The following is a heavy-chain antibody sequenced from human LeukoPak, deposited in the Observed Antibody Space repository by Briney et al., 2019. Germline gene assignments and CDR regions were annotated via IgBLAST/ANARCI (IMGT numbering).Heavy chain of an antibody. D-gene: IGHD5-18*01. J-gene: IGHJ4*02. Sequence: GGSLRLSCAASGFTFNNYAMSWVRQAPGKGLEWVSFISGNGDSTYYADSVKGRFTTPRDNSKNTLYLQLNSLRAEDTAVYYCAKDGGHNYGSFQYWGQGTLVTVSS. CDR2: ISGNGDST. V-gene: IGHV3-23*01. CDR1: GFTFNNYA. CDR3: AKDGGHNYGSFQY.